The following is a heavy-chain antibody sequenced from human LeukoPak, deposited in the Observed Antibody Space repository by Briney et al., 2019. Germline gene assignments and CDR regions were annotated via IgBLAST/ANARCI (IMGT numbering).Heavy chain of an antibody. J-gene: IGHJ4*02. D-gene: IGHD4/OR15-4a*01. CDR1: GITFSSYG. CDR2: ISSTGGTT. CDR3: ARRAGAYSHPYDY. V-gene: IGHV3-23*01. Sequence: GGSLRLSCAASGITFSSYGMSWVRQAPGKGLEWVSSISSTGGTTYYADSVKGRFTISRDNSKNTLYLQMNSLRAEDTAVYYCARRAGAYSHPYDYWGQGTLVTVSS.